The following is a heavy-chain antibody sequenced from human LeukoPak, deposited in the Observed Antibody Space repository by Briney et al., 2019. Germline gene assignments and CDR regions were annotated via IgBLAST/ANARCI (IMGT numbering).Heavy chain of an antibody. J-gene: IGHJ4*02. D-gene: IGHD3-16*01. CDR3: ARDQKVGYYVWGSEYYFDY. CDR2: INPSGGST. Sequence: ASVKVSCKASGYTFTSYYMHWVRQAPGHGLEWMGIINPSGGSTSYAQKFQGRVTMTRDTSTSTVYMELSSLRSEDTAVYYCARDQKVGYYVWGSEYYFDYWGQGALVTVSS. V-gene: IGHV1-46*01. CDR1: GYTFTSYY.